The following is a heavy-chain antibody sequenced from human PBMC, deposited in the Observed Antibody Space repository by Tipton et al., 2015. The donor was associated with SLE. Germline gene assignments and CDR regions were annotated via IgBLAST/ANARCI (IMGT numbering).Heavy chain of an antibody. D-gene: IGHD4-17*01. J-gene: IGHJ5*02. CDR3: AREWGYGDYGWFDP. CDR1: GGSISSYY. V-gene: IGHV4-4*07. CDR2: IYTSGST. Sequence: TLSLTCTVSGGSISSYYWSWIRQPAGKGLEWIGRIYTSGSTNYNPSLKSRVTMSVDTSKNQFSLKLSSVTAADTAVYYCAREWGYGDYGWFDPWGHGTLVTVSS.